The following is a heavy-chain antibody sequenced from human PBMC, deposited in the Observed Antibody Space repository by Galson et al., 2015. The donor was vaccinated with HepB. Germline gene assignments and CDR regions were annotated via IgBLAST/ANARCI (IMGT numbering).Heavy chain of an antibody. CDR1: GFTFTSSA. V-gene: IGHV1-58*02. J-gene: IGHJ1*01. CDR2: IVVGSGNT. D-gene: IGHD3-16*01. CDR3: ARDPRGGRSQPFQH. Sequence: SVKVSCKASGFTFTSSAMQWVRQARGQRLEWMGWIVVGSGNTNYAQKFQERVTITRDMSTSTAYMELSSLRSDDTAVYYCARDPRGGRSQPFQHWGQGTLVTVSS.